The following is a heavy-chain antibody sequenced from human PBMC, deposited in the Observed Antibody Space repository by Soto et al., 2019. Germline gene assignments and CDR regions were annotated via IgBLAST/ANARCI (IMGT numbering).Heavy chain of an antibody. CDR2: IIPIFGTA. CDR1: GGTFSSYA. D-gene: IGHD6-19*01. V-gene: IGHV1-69*13. J-gene: IGHJ5*02. Sequence: SVKVSCKASGGTFSSYAISWVRQAPGQGLEWMGGIIPIFGTANYAQKFQGRVTITADESTSTAYMELSSLRSEDTAVYYCARDQRIAVAGPEWFAPWGQGTLVTVSS. CDR3: ARDQRIAVAGPEWFAP.